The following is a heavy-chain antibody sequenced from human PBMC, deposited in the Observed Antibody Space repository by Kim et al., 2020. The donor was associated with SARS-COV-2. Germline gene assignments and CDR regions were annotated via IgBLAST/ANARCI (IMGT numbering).Heavy chain of an antibody. D-gene: IGHD6-13*01. J-gene: IGHJ5*02. CDR2: IKQDGSEK. Sequence: GGSLRLSCAASGFTFSSYWMSCVRQAPGKGLEWVANIKQDGSEKYYVDSVKGRFTISRDNAKNSLYLQMNSLRAEDTAVYYCARVGGRAAAGTSFIWFDPWGQGTLVTVSS. V-gene: IGHV3-7*03. CDR3: ARVGGRAAAGTSFIWFDP. CDR1: GFTFSSYW.